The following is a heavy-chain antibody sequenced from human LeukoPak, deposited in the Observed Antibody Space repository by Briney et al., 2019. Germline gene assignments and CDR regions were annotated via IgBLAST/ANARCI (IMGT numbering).Heavy chain of an antibody. V-gene: IGHV3-23*01. CDR1: GFSFINYA. CDR3: ARASWFWTANEVG. D-gene: IGHD3/OR15-3a*01. Sequence: GGPLRLSCAASGFSFINYAMSWVRQAPARGPEWLSSMKGGGETFYADSVKGRFTLSRDDSRNTVYLQLNNLRVEDTAIYYCARASWFWTANEVGGGKGTKVPAPS. J-gene: IGHJ4*02. CDR2: MKGGGET.